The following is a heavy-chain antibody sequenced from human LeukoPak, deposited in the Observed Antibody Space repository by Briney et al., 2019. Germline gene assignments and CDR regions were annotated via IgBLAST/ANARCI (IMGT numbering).Heavy chain of an antibody. Sequence: ASVKVSCKASGYAFTGVYMHWVRQAPGQGLEWMGWINPNSGGTNYAQKFQGRVTMTRDTSISTAYMELSRLRSDDTGVYYCARGVAMIVVVINDAFDIWGQGTMVTVSS. J-gene: IGHJ3*02. V-gene: IGHV1-2*02. CDR2: INPNSGGT. CDR1: GYAFTGVY. CDR3: ARGVAMIVVVINDAFDI. D-gene: IGHD3-22*01.